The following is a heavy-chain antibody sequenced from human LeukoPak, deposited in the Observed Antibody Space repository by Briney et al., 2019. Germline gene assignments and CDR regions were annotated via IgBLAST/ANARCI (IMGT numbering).Heavy chain of an antibody. Sequence: KPGGSLRLSCAASGFTFSSYAMSWVRQAPGKGLEWVSSISSSSSYIYYADSVKGRFTISRDNAKNSLYLQMNSLRAEDTAVYYCAREGYDILTGDLDYWGQGTLVTVSS. D-gene: IGHD3-9*01. CDR3: AREGYDILTGDLDY. CDR1: GFTFSSYA. V-gene: IGHV3-21*01. CDR2: ISSSSSYI. J-gene: IGHJ4*02.